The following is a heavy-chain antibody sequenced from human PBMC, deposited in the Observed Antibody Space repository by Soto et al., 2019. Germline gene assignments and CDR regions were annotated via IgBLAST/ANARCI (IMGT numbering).Heavy chain of an antibody. CDR3: ARDSSWGDRDY. D-gene: IGHD2-21*02. CDR1: GFTFSTYS. V-gene: IGHV3-48*02. J-gene: IGHJ4*02. Sequence: EVQLVESGGGLVQPGGSLRLSCAASGFTFSTYSMNWVRQTPGKGLEWVSYISSSSGTIYYADSVKGRFTISRDNAKNSLYLQMYSLRDEDTAVYYCARDSSWGDRDYWGQGTLVTVSS. CDR2: ISSSSGTI.